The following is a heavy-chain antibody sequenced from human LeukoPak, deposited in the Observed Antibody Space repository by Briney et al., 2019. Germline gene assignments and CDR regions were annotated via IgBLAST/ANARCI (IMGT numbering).Heavy chain of an antibody. V-gene: IGHV3-23*01. Sequence: GGSLRLSCAASGFTFSSYAMSWVRQAPGKGLEWVSGISGSGGSTYYADSVKGRFTISRDNSKNTLYLQMNSLRAEDTAVYYCAKSIAARRREDAFDIWGQGTMVTVSS. CDR3: AKSIAARRREDAFDI. CDR2: ISGSGGST. D-gene: IGHD6-6*01. J-gene: IGHJ3*02. CDR1: GFTFSSYA.